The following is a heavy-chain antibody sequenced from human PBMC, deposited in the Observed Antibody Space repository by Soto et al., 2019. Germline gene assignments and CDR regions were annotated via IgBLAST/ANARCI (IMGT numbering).Heavy chain of an antibody. Sequence: PGGSLRLSCAASGFTFSSYCMHWVRQAPGKGLEWVAVIWYDGSNKYYADSVKGRFTISRDNSKNTLYLQMNSLRAEDTAVYYCARGGSGYTDAFDIWGQGTMVTVSS. V-gene: IGHV3-33*01. J-gene: IGHJ3*02. D-gene: IGHD3-22*01. CDR1: GFTFSSYC. CDR2: IWYDGSNK. CDR3: ARGGSGYTDAFDI.